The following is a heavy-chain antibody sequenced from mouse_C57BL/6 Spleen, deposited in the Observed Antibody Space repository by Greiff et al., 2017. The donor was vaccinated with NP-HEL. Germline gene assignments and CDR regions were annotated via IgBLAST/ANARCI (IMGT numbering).Heavy chain of an antibody. Sequence: QVQLQQSGPELVKPGASVKISCKASGYAFSSSWMNWVKQRPGKGLEWIGRIYPGDGDTNYNGKFKGKATLTADKSSSTAYMQLSSLTSEDSAVYFCASEVITTVVARGFAYWGQGTLVTVSA. V-gene: IGHV1-82*01. CDR3: ASEVITTVVARGFAY. CDR2: IYPGDGDT. D-gene: IGHD1-1*01. J-gene: IGHJ3*01. CDR1: GYAFSSSW.